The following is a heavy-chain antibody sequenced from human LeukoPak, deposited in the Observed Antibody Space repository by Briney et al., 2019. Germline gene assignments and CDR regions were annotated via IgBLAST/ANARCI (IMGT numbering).Heavy chain of an antibody. CDR2: ISYDGSNK. D-gene: IGHD4-17*01. CDR1: GFTFSSYA. V-gene: IGHV3-30-3*01. Sequence: GGSLRLSCAASGFTFSSYAMHWVRQAPGKGLEWVAVISYDGSNKYYADSVKGRFTISRDNSKNTLYLQMNSLRAEDTAVYYCAKVSLTTVPVDYWGQGTLVTVSS. CDR3: AKVSLTTVPVDY. J-gene: IGHJ4*02.